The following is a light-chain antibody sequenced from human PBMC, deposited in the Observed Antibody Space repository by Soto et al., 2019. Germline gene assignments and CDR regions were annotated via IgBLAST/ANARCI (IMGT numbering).Light chain of an antibody. V-gene: IGLV2-14*01. Sequence: QSALTQPASVSGSPGQSITISCSGTRSDIASYNYVAWYQQFPGKTPTILIYGVSNRPSGVSSRFSGSKSGNTASLNLSGLQAEDDADYYCISYTGSSTFYVFGSVNRVTV. CDR1: RSDIASYNY. J-gene: IGLJ1*01. CDR3: ISYTGSSTFYV. CDR2: GVS.